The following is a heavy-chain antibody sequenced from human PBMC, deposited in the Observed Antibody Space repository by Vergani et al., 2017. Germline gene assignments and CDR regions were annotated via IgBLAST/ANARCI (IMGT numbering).Heavy chain of an antibody. J-gene: IGHJ4*02. D-gene: IGHD1-26*01. CDR3: ARDLRLYSGSRVDY. CDR1: GFTFSSYE. Sequence: EVQLVESGGGLVQPGGSLSLSCAASGFTFSSYEMNWVREAPGKGLAWVSYISSSGSTIYYADSVKCRFTISRDNGKNSLYLQMNSLRSEDTAVYYCARDLRLYSGSRVDYWGQGTLVTVSS. V-gene: IGHV3-48*03. CDR2: ISSSGSTI.